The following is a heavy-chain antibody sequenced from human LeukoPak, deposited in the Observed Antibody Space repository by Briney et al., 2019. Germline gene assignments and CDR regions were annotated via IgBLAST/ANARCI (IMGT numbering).Heavy chain of an antibody. CDR2: IYHSGST. V-gene: IGHV4-38-2*02. CDR1: GYSISSGYY. D-gene: IGHD3-22*01. J-gene: IGHJ6*03. Sequence: NPSETLSLTCSVSGYSISSGYYWGWIRQPPGKGLEWIGSIYHSGSTYYNPSLKSRVTISVDTSKNQFSLKLSSVTAADTAVYYCARTGGYYYYYYYYYMDVWGKGTTVTISS. CDR3: ARTGGYYYYYYYYYMDV.